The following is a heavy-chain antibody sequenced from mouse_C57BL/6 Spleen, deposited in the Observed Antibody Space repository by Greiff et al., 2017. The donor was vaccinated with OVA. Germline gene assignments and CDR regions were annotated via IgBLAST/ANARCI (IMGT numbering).Heavy chain of an antibody. J-gene: IGHJ4*01. Sequence: QVQLQQSGAELVKPGASVKLSCKASGYTFTSYWMHWVKQRPGRGLEWIGRIDPNSGGTKYNEKFKSKATLTVDKPSSTAYMPLSSLTSEDSAVYYCARGGYGYDEGGMSYAMDYWGQGTSVTVSS. V-gene: IGHV1-62-3*01. CDR1: GYTFTSYW. D-gene: IGHD2-2*01. CDR2: IDPNSGGT. CDR3: ARGGYGYDEGGMSYAMDY.